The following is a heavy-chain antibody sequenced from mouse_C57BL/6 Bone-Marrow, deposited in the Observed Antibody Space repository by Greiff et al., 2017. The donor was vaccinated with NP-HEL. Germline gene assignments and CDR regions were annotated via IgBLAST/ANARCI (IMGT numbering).Heavy chain of an antibody. Sequence: DVMLVESGGGLVQPGGSLKLSCAASGFTFSDYGMAWVRQAPRKGPEWVAFISNLAYSIYYADTVTGRFTISRENAENTLYLEMSSLRSEDTAMYYCARHGATVVAPYFDYWGQGTTLTVSS. CDR2: ISNLAYSI. CDR3: ARHGATVVAPYFDY. D-gene: IGHD1-1*01. CDR1: GFTFSDYG. J-gene: IGHJ2*01. V-gene: IGHV5-15*01.